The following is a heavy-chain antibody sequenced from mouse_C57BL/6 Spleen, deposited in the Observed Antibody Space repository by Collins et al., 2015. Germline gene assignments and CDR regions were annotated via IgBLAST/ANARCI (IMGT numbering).Heavy chain of an antibody. D-gene: IGHD1-1*01. CDR3: ASQDYGSSHWYFDV. CDR2: INPSNGGT. J-gene: IGHJ1*03. Sequence: QVQLQQPGTELVKPGASVKLSCKASGYTFTSYWMHWVKQRPGQGLEWIGNINPSNGGTNYNEKFKSKATLTVDKSSSTAYMQLNSLTSEDSAVYYCASQDYGSSHWYFDVWGTGTTVTVSS. CDR1: GYTFTSYW. V-gene: IGHV1-53*01.